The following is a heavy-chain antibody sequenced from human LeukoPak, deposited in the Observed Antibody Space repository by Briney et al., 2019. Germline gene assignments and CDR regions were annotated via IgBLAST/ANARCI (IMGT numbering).Heavy chain of an antibody. Sequence: SETLSLTCTVSGGSISSSSYYWGWIRQPPGKGLEWIGSIYYSGSTYYNPSLKSRVTISVDTSKNQFSLKLSSVTAADTAVYYCARDDGAGRGGPNYYDSSGYDEVWGQGTLVTVSS. D-gene: IGHD3-22*01. CDR2: IYYSGST. CDR1: GGSISSSSYY. V-gene: IGHV4-39*07. J-gene: IGHJ4*02. CDR3: ARDDGAGRGGPNYYDSSGYDEV.